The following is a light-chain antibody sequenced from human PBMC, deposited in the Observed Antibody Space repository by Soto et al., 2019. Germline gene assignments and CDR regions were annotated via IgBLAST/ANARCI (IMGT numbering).Light chain of an antibody. CDR3: QNYHSAPWT. J-gene: IGKJ1*01. V-gene: IGKV1-27*01. CDR2: GAS. Sequence: QMTQSPSTLSASVGDRVTITCRASQGISNFLAWYQQKPGKVPTLLVYGASTLQSGVPSRFSGSGSGTDFSLTISSLRPEDIATYYCQNYHSAPWTFGQGTTVDVK. CDR1: QGISNF.